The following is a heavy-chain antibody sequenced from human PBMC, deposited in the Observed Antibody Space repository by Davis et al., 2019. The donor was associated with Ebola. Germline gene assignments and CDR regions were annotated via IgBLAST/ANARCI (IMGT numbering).Heavy chain of an antibody. CDR1: GFTFSSYA. Sequence: GESLKISCAASGFTFSSYAMTWVRQAPGKGLEWVSATSGSGGSTYYADSLKDRFTISRDNSKNTLYLQMSSLRAEDTAVYYCAKSMASGSSPVWVVSMDVWGKGTTVTVSS. V-gene: IGHV3-23*01. D-gene: IGHD3-10*01. CDR2: TSGSGGST. J-gene: IGHJ6*04. CDR3: AKSMASGSSPVWVVSMDV.